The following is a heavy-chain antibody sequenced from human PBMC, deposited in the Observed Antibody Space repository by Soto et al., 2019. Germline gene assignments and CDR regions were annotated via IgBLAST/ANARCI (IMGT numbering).Heavy chain of an antibody. CDR2: IKFDGSGI. V-gene: IGHV3-7*01. Sequence: EVQLVESGGKVVQPGGSLRLSCVASGFTFSVYWMSWVRQAPGEGLEWVARIKFDGSGIQYADSVKGRFSISRDNAVNSVYLQMNSLRAEDTAVYYCARDSGYSAVDSVNQYFDYWGQGALVTVTS. D-gene: IGHD5-12*01. J-gene: IGHJ4*02. CDR3: ARDSGYSAVDSVNQYFDY. CDR1: GFTFSVYW.